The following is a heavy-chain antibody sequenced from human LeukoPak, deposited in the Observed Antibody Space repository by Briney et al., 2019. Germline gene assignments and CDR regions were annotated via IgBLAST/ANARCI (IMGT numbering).Heavy chain of an antibody. J-gene: IGHJ3*02. V-gene: IGHV5-51*01. D-gene: IGHD4-23*01. CDR3: ARHHFTGVTPRDAFDI. CDR1: GYHFTSYW. Sequence: GGPLQISGQGSGYHFTSYWIGWVRQLPGKGLEWMGIIYPGDSHTRYSPSFQGQVTISADKSISTAHLQWSSLKASDTAMYYCARHHFTGVTPRDAFDIWGQGTMITVSS. CDR2: IYPGDSHT.